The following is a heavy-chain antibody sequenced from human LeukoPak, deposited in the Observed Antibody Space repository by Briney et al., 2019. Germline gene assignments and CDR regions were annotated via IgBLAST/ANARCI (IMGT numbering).Heavy chain of an antibody. CDR2: ISSGNHYI. Sequence: GGSLRLSCVASGFTFSSFSMNWVRQAPGKGLEWVSSISSGNHYIYYAASVKGRFTISRDNAKNSLYLQMDSLRVEDTALYYCARDPTWDYYDHSDYNGWGQGTLVTVSS. CDR3: ARDPTWDYYDHSDYNG. CDR1: GFTFSSFS. V-gene: IGHV3-21*01. J-gene: IGHJ4*02. D-gene: IGHD3-22*01.